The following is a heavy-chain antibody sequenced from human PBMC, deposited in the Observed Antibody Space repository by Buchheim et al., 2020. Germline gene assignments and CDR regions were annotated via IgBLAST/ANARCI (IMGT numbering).Heavy chain of an antibody. CDR2: INHSGST. CDR1: GGSFSGYY. Sequence: QVQLQQWGAGLLKPSETLSLTCAVYGGSFSGYYWSWIRQPPGKGLEWIGEINHSGSTNYNPSLKSRVTISVDTSKNQFSLKLSSVTAADTAVYYCARVGDTITMIVGEYFDLWGRGTL. D-gene: IGHD3-22*01. CDR3: ARVGDTITMIVGEYFDL. J-gene: IGHJ2*01. V-gene: IGHV4-34*01.